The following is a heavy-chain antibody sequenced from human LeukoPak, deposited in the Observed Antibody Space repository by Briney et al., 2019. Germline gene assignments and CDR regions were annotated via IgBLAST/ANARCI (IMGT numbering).Heavy chain of an antibody. CDR2: TYHSGST. V-gene: IGHV4-30-2*01. J-gene: IGHJ5*02. CDR1: GGSISSGGYS. D-gene: IGHD3-3*01. Sequence: KTSETLSLTCAVSGGSISSGGYSWSWIRQPPGKGLEWIGYTYHSGSTYYNPSLKSRVTISVDRSKNQFSLKLSSVTAADTAVYYCAGRAYDFWSGYYTDNWFDPWGQGTLVTVSS. CDR3: AGRAYDFWSGYYTDNWFDP.